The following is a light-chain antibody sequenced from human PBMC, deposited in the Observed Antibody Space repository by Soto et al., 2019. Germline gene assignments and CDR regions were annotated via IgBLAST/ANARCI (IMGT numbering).Light chain of an antibody. V-gene: IGKV4-1*01. Sequence: DIVLTQSPESLAVSLGESAAINCKSSQSILSSSNNKNYLAWYQQKPRQPPKLLIYWASTRESGVPDRFSGSGSGTDFTLTISSLQAADVTIYYCQQYYATPTFGQGTKVQIK. CDR2: WAS. J-gene: IGKJ1*01. CDR1: QSILSSSNNKNY. CDR3: QQYYATPT.